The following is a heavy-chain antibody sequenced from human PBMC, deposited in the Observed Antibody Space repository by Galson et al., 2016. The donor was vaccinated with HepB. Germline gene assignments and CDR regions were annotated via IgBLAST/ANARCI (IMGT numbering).Heavy chain of an antibody. CDR3: ARESIVGATGYFDL. CDR1: GGSVFIGRHY. J-gene: IGHJ4*02. CDR2: VHYSGNT. D-gene: IGHD1-26*01. V-gene: IGHV4-61*01. Sequence: SETLSLTCSVSGGSVFIGRHYWTWIRQPPGKGLEWIGYVHYSGNTKYNPSLKSRVTISTDTSNGRFSLNLTSVSAADPAIYYCARESIVGATGYFDLWGQGALVAVSS.